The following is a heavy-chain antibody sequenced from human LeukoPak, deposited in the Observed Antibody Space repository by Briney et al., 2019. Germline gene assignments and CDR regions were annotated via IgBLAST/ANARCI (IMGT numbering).Heavy chain of an antibody. V-gene: IGHV3-48*03. Sequence: GGSLRLSCAASGFTFSRYEMNWVRQAPGKGLEWVSYISSSGSTIYYADSVKGRFTISRDNAKNSLYLQMNSLRAEDTAVYYCAIIGYSSGWLFDYWGQGTLVTVSS. J-gene: IGHJ4*02. D-gene: IGHD6-19*01. CDR1: GFTFSRYE. CDR3: AIIGYSSGWLFDY. CDR2: ISSSGSTI.